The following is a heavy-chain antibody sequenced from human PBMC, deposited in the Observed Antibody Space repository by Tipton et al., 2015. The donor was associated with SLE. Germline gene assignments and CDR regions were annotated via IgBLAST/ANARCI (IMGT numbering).Heavy chain of an antibody. CDR1: GGSISSYY. V-gene: IGHV4-4*07. Sequence: TLSLTCTVFGGSISSYYWSWIRQPAGKGLEWIGQIHSSGGTSYNPSLKSRVSISVDTSKSQFSLKLSSVTAADTAVYYCAREGVEIEANWGKGTLVSVSS. J-gene: IGHJ4*02. D-gene: IGHD5-24*01. CDR3: AREGVEIEAN. CDR2: IHSSGGT.